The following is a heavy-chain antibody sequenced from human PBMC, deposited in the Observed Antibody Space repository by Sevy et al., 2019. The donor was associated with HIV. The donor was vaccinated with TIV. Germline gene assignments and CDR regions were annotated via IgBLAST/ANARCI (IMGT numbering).Heavy chain of an antibody. CDR1: GFSFDSYG. D-gene: IGHD3-22*01. Sequence: GGSLRLSCAVSGFSFDSYGMTWVRQAPGKGLEWVSGISGSGTRTYYADYVKGRLSISRDNSKKRLYLQMNSLRNEDTAIYYCAKGGGGHYDPDEIGYYFYYYNMDVWGKGTTVTVSS. CDR2: ISGSGTRT. CDR3: AKGGGGHYDPDEIGYYFYYYNMDV. J-gene: IGHJ6*03. V-gene: IGHV3-23*01.